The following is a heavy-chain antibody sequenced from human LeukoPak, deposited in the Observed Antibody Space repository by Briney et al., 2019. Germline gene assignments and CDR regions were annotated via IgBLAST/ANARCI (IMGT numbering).Heavy chain of an antibody. V-gene: IGHV4-39*07. J-gene: IGHJ3*01. CDR3: ARNTWGAFDV. CDR2: IYYSGST. CDR1: GGSISSSSYY. Sequence: SETLSLTCTVSGGSISSSSYYWGWIRQPPGKGLEWIGSIYYSGSTYYNPSLKSRVTISVDTSKNQFSLELSSVTAADTAVYYCARNTWGAFDVWGQGTMVTVSS. D-gene: IGHD3-16*01.